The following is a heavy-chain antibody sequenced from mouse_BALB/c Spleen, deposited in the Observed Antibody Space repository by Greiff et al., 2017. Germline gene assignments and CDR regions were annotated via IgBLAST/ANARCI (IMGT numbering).Heavy chain of an antibody. CDR1: GDSITSGY. Sequence: EVKLMESGPSLVKPSQTLSLTCSVTGDSITSGYWNWIRKFPGNKLEYMGYISYSGSTYYNPSLKSRISITRDTSKNQYYLQLNSVTTEDTATYYCARREYRGLAYWGQGTLVTVSA. D-gene: IGHD5-2*01. V-gene: IGHV3-8*02. CDR3: ARREYRGLAY. J-gene: IGHJ3*01. CDR2: ISYSGST.